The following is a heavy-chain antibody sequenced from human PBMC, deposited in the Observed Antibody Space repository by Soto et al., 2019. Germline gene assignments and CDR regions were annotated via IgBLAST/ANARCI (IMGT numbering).Heavy chain of an antibody. Sequence: QVQLVESGGGVVQPGDSLRLSCAASGFMFSGYGMHWIRQAPGKGLEWVAVISNDGSEKYYGDSVKGRCTVSRDNSNNTLFLQIDSLRAEDTAVYYCAKLVGGVKAIGAPGDWLDPWGQGTLVTVSS. V-gene: IGHV3-30*18. CDR3: AKLVGGVKAIGAPGDWLDP. CDR2: ISNDGSEK. D-gene: IGHD3-3*01. J-gene: IGHJ5*02. CDR1: GFMFSGYG.